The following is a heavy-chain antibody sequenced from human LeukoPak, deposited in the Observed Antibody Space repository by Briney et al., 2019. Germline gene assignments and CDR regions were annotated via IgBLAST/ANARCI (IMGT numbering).Heavy chain of an antibody. CDR2: IWYDGSNK. J-gene: IGHJ3*02. D-gene: IGHD6-6*01. CDR1: GFTFSTYG. CDR3: GRDVSSAFDI. Sequence: QPGRSLRLSCAASGFTFSTYGMHWVRQAPGKGLEWVAVIWYDGSNKYYADSVKGRFTISRDNSKNTQYPQMNSLRAEDTAVYYCGRDVSSAFDIWGQGTMVTVSS. V-gene: IGHV3-33*01.